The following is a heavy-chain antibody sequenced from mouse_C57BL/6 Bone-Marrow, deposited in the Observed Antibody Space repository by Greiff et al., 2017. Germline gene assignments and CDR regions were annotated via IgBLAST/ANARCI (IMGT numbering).Heavy chain of an antibody. Sequence: DVMLVESGGGLVKPGGSLKLSCAASGFTFSSYAMSWVRQTPEKRLEWVATISDGGSYTYYPDNVKGRFTISRDNAKNNLYLQMSHLKSEDTAMYYCARDTSTDYFDYWGQGTTLTVSS. J-gene: IGHJ2*01. CDR1: GFTFSSYA. CDR2: ISDGGSYT. CDR3: ARDTSTDYFDY. D-gene: IGHD1-1*01. V-gene: IGHV5-4*01.